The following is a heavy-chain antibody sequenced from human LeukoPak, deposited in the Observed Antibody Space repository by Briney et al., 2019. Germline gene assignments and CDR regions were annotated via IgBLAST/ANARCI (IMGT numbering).Heavy chain of an antibody. CDR1: GGSISSSNW. J-gene: IGHJ4*02. CDR2: IYHSGST. CDR3: ARDGGPYSSGWYED. V-gene: IGHV4-4*02. Sequence: SETLSLTCAVSGGSISSSNWWSWVRQPAGKGLEWIGEIYHSGSTNYNPSLKSRVTISVDKSKNQFSLKLSSVTAADTAVYYCARDGGPYSSGWYEDWGQGTLVTVSS. D-gene: IGHD6-19*01.